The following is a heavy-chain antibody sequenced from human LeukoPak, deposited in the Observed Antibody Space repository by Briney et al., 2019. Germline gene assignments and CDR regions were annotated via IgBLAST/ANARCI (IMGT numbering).Heavy chain of an antibody. Sequence: QPRGCLRLACAVVGFTFSSYWIGSVRQARGKGRGWGHNIKQEGSATTYAASVKGRFTISRDNAKNSLYLQMNSQRAEDTAVYYCARDPVSYYGSGSYSPQYYYYYGMDGWGQGTTVTVSS. CDR1: GFTFSSYW. CDR3: ARDPVSYYGSGSYSPQYYYYYGMDG. V-gene: IGHV3-7*01. J-gene: IGHJ6*02. D-gene: IGHD3-10*01. CDR2: IKQEGSAT.